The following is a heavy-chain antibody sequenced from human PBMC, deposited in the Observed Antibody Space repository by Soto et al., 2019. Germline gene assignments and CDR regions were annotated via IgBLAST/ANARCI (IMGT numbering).Heavy chain of an antibody. CDR1: GFTFSSYD. CDR3: ARGPHRDYYDSSGYPSGVWFDP. CDR2: IGTAGDT. D-gene: IGHD3-22*01. J-gene: IGHJ5*02. V-gene: IGHV3-13*04. Sequence: PGGSLRLSCAASGFTFSSYDMHWVRQATGKGLEWVSAIGTAGDTYYPGSVKGRFTISRENAKNSLYLQMNSLRAGDTAVYYCARGPHRDYYDSSGYPSGVWFDPWGQGTLVTVSS.